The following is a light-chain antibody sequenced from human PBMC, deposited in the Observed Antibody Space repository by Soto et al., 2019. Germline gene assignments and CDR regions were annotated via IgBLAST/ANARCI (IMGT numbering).Light chain of an antibody. CDR3: SSYTSSSTPYV. Sequence: QSVLTQPASVSGSPGQSITISCTGTSSDVGGYSYVSWYQQHPGKAPKLMIYEVSNRPSGVSNRFSGSKSGNTASLTISGLQAGDEADYYCSSYTSSSTPYVFGTGTKVTVL. CDR2: EVS. J-gene: IGLJ1*01. CDR1: SSDVGGYSY. V-gene: IGLV2-14*01.